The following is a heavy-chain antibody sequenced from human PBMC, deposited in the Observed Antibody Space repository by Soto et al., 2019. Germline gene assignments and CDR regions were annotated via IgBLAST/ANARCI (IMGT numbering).Heavy chain of an antibody. CDR1: GFTFTDYA. CDR3: AKGTQSMIMFGGVLAS. V-gene: IGHV3-23*01. D-gene: IGHD3-16*02. Sequence: GGSLRLSCTASGFTFTDYALSWVRQAPGKGLEWVSATSGSDDTFYADSVKGRFSISRDSSKNTLYLQMNSLRAEDTALYFCAKGTQSMIMFGGVLASWGQGTLVTVSS. J-gene: IGHJ4*02. CDR2: TSGSDDT.